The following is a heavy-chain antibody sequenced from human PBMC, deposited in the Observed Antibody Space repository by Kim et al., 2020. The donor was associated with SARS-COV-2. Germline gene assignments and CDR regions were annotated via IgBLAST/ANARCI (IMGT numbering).Heavy chain of an antibody. J-gene: IGHJ6*02. D-gene: IGHD2-2*01. V-gene: IGHV1-69*13. CDR1: GGTFSSYA. Sequence: SVKVSCKASGGTFSSYAISWVRQDPGQGLEWMGGIIPIFGTANYAQKFQGRVTITADESTSTAYMELSSLRYEDTAVYYCARGCSSTSCYFTSIQVQYYYYYGMDVWGQGTTVTVSS. CDR3: ARGCSSTSCYFTSIQVQYYYYYGMDV. CDR2: IIPIFGTA.